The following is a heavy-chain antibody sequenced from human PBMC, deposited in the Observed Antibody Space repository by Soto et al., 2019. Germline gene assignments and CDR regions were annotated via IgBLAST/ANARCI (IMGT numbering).Heavy chain of an antibody. CDR2: ISGSGGST. Sequence: GGSLRLSCAASGFTFSSDAMSWVRQAPGNGLEWVSAISGSGGSTYYADSVKGRFTISRDNSKNTLYLQMNSLRAEDTAVYYCAKDAMDRCWGSTSCYMFYYYYGMDVCGQGTTVTVSS. CDR1: GFTFSSDA. D-gene: IGHD2-2*02. J-gene: IGHJ6*02. CDR3: AKDAMDRCWGSTSCYMFYYYYGMDV. V-gene: IGHV3-23*01.